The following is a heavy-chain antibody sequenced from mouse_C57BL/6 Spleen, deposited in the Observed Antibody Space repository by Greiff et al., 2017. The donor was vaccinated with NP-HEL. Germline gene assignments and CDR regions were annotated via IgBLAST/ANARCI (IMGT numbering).Heavy chain of an antibody. CDR1: GYTFTDYY. D-gene: IGHD1-1*01. CDR3: ERFITTVVARYCDV. CDR2: INPYNGGT. V-gene: IGHV1-19*01. Sequence: EVQLQQSGPVLVKPGASVKMSCKASGYTFTDYYMNWVKQSHGKSLEWIGVINPYNGGTSYNQKFKGKATLTVDKSSSTAYMELNSLTSEDSAVYYCERFITTVVARYCDVWGTGTTVTVSS. J-gene: IGHJ1*03.